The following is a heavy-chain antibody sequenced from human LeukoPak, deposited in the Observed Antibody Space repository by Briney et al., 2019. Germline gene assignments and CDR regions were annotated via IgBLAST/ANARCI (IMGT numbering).Heavy chain of an antibody. Sequence: SQTLSLTCALSGDSVSSNSAGWNWLRQSPSRGLEWLGRINYRSKLYNDYAGSVKSRISINPDTSKNQFSLQLNSVTPEDTAVYYCARVRYGSPYYFHYMDVWGKGTTVTVSS. D-gene: IGHD6-13*01. V-gene: IGHV6-1*01. CDR2: INYRSKLYN. CDR3: ARVRYGSPYYFHYMDV. CDR1: GDSVSSNSAG. J-gene: IGHJ6*03.